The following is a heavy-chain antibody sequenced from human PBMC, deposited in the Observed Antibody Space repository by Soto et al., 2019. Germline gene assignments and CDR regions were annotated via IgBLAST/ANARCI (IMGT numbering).Heavy chain of an antibody. Sequence: QVQLVQSGAEVKKPGSSVKVSCKASGGTFSSYTISWVRQAPGQGLEWMGRIIPILGIANYAQKFQGRVTITADKSTSTAYMELSSLRAEDTAVYYCARGLGDLEMATIWMGYGMDVWGQGTTVTVSS. V-gene: IGHV1-69*02. CDR2: IIPILGIA. D-gene: IGHD5-12*01. CDR1: GGTFSSYT. J-gene: IGHJ6*02. CDR3: ARGLGDLEMATIWMGYGMDV.